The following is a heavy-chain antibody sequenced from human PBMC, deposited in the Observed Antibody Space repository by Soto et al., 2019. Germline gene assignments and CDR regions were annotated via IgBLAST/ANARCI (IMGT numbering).Heavy chain of an antibody. V-gene: IGHV4-59*01. CDR2: IYYSGST. D-gene: IGHD3-10*01. CDR3: ARGDWDYGSGSYYYYMDV. J-gene: IGHJ6*03. Sequence: SETLSLTCTVSGGSISSYYWSWIRQPPGKGLEWIGYIYYSGSTNYNPSLKSRVTISVDTSKNQFSLKLSSVTAADTAVYYCARGDWDYGSGSYYYYMDVWGKGTTVTVSS. CDR1: GGSISSYY.